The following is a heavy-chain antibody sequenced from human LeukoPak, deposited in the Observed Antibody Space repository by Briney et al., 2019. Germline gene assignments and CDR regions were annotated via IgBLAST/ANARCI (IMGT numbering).Heavy chain of an antibody. CDR3: ARGYYYDSSGWFDP. D-gene: IGHD3-22*01. J-gene: IGHJ5*02. Sequence: KSSETLSLTCTVSGGSISSSSYYWGWIRQPPGKGLEWIGEINHSGSTNYNPSLKSRVTISVDTSKNQFSLKLSSVTAADTAVYYCARGYYYDSSGWFDPWGQGTLVTVSS. CDR2: INHSGST. CDR1: GGSISSSSYY. V-gene: IGHV4-39*07.